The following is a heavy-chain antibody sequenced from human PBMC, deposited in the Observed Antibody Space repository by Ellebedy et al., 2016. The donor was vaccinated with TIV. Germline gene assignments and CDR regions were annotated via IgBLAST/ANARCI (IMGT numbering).Heavy chain of an antibody. CDR2: IYYSGST. V-gene: IGHV4-59*01. CDR1: GDSLRSEF. Sequence: MPSETLSLTCTVSGDSLRSEFWSWIRQPPGKGLEWIGYIYYSGSTNYNPSLKSRVSISVDTSTNQFSLKLSSVTAADTALYYCARGSAVPTTVADYWGQGTLVTVSS. D-gene: IGHD1-14*01. CDR3: ARGSAVPTTVADY. J-gene: IGHJ4*02.